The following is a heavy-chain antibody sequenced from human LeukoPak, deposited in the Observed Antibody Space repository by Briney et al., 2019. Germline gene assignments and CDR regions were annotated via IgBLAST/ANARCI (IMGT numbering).Heavy chain of an antibody. V-gene: IGHV1-18*01. J-gene: IGHJ4*02. CDR3: ARVPPSAHQLLSSDY. CDR1: GYTFTSYG. D-gene: IGHD2-2*01. Sequence: ASVKVSCKASGYTFTSYGISWVRQAPGQGLEWMAWISANNGETRYAQNFQGRVTMTTDTSTSTAYMELRSLGSDDTAVYYCARVPPSAHQLLSSDYWGQGTQVTVSS. CDR2: ISANNGET.